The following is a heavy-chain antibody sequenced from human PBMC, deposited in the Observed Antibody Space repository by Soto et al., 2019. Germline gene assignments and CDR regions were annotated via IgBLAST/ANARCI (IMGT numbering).Heavy chain of an antibody. J-gene: IGHJ4*02. Sequence: GGSLRLSCSASGFTFSNYAMHWVRQAPGKGLEYVAAIRSDGAATNYPDSVKGRFTISRDNAKKSLYLQMSSLRAEDTAVYYCATHLTAASGTLLDYWGQGALVSVS. CDR2: IRSDGAAT. CDR3: ATHLTAASGTLLDY. D-gene: IGHD6-13*01. CDR1: GFTFSNYA. V-gene: IGHV3-64*02.